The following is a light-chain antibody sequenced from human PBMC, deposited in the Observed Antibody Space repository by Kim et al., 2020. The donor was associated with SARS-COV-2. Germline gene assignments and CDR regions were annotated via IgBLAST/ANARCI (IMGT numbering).Light chain of an antibody. Sequence: ASVGDRVTINCCASRIINSDLAWYQLKPGKAPKLLIYDASTLQTVVPSRFSGGGSGTEFTLTISSLQPDDFATYYCQHYSRSFRYTFGQGTKLEI. J-gene: IGKJ2*01. CDR3: QHYSRSFRYT. CDR1: RIINSD. CDR2: DAS. V-gene: IGKV1-5*01.